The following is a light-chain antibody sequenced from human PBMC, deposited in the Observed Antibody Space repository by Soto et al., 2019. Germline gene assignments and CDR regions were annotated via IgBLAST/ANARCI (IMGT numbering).Light chain of an antibody. CDR1: SSDVGGYNY. V-gene: IGLV2-14*01. CDR2: EVS. CDR3: SSYTSSSTLVV. J-gene: IGLJ2*01. Sequence: QSALTQPASVSGSPGQAITISCTGTSSDVGGYNYVSWYQQHPGKAPKLMIYEVSNRPSGVSNRFSGSKYGNTAYLTISGLQAEDEADYYGSSYTSSSTLVVFGGGTKLTVL.